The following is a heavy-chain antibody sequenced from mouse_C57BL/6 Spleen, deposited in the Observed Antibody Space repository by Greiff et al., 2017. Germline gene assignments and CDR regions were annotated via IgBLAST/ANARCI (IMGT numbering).Heavy chain of an antibody. CDR2: IDPSDSYT. V-gene: IGHV1-69*01. J-gene: IGHJ4*01. CDR3: ARYDGYYGRAMDY. D-gene: IGHD2-3*01. Sequence: QVQLQQPGAELVMPGASVKLSCKASGYTFTSYWMHWVKQRPGQGLEWIGEIDPSDSYTNYNQKFKGKSTLTVDKSSSTAYMQLSSLTSEDSAVYYCARYDGYYGRAMDYWGQGTSVTVSS. CDR1: GYTFTSYW.